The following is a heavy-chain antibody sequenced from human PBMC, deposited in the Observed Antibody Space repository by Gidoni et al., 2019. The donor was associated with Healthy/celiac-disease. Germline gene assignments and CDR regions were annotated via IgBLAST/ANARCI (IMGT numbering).Heavy chain of an antibody. D-gene: IGHD4-17*01. V-gene: IGHV3-66*01. Sequence: EVQLVESGGGLVQPGGSLRPPCAASGFTASSHYMSWARQAPGKGLEWVSCIYSGGSTYYADSVKGRFTISRDNSKNTLYLQMNSLRAEDTAVYYCARTPETTVTWDGAYFDYWGQGTLVTVSS. CDR2: IYSGGST. CDR3: ARTPETTVTWDGAYFDY. CDR1: GFTASSHY. J-gene: IGHJ4*02.